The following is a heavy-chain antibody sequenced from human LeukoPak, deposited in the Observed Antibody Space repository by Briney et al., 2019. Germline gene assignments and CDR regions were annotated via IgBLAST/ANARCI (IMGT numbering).Heavy chain of an antibody. CDR1: GFTFSSYS. Sequence: GGSLRLSCAASGFTFSSYSMNWVRQAPGKGLEWVSSISSSSSYIYYADSVKGRFTISRDNAKNSLYLQVNSLRAEDTAVYYCASIATGNYFDYWGQGTLVTVSS. D-gene: IGHD1-14*01. V-gene: IGHV3-21*01. CDR2: ISSSSSYI. CDR3: ASIATGNYFDY. J-gene: IGHJ4*02.